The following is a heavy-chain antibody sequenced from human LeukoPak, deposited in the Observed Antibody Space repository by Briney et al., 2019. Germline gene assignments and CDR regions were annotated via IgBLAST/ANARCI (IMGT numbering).Heavy chain of an antibody. D-gene: IGHD4-23*01. J-gene: IGHJ3*01. CDR2: TYTGGTT. CDR3: ARVDVVTVGKNAFDV. V-gene: IGHV3-53*01. Sequence: GGSLRLSCAASGFTVSSNYMSWVRQAPGKELEWVSVTYTGGTTNYADSVKGRFSISRDNSKNTLYLQMNSLRAEDTAVYYCARVDVVTVGKNAFDVWGQGTMVTVSS. CDR1: GFTVSSNY.